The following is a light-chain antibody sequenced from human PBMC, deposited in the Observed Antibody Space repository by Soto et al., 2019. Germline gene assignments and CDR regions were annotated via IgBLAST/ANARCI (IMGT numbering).Light chain of an antibody. CDR3: GTWDSSLSAGV. CDR2: DNN. V-gene: IGLV1-51*01. J-gene: IGLJ3*02. CDR1: SANIGYNY. Sequence: QSVLTQPPSVSAAPGQKVTISCSGSSANIGYNYVSWYQQLPGTAPKLLIYDNNKRPSGIPDRFSGSKSGTSATLGITGLQTGDEADYYCGTWDSSLSAGVFGGATKLTVL.